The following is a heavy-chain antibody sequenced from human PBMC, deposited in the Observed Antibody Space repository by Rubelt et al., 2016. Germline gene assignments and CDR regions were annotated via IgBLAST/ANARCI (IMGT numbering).Heavy chain of an antibody. V-gene: IGHV1-69*01. CDR1: GGTFSSYA. CDR3: GRGYGSGSYFVDY. D-gene: IGHD3-10*01. Sequence: QVQLVQSGAEVKKPGSSVKVSCKASGGTFSSYAINWVRQVAGQGLEWMGGVIPIFDTANYAQKFQGRVTIIADELTSIAYMELSSLRSEDTAVYYCGRGYGSGSYFVDYWGEGTLVTVSS. CDR2: VIPIFDTA. J-gene: IGHJ4*02.